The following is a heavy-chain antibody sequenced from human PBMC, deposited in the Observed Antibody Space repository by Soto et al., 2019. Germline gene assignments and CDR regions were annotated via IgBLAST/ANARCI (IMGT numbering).Heavy chain of an antibody. Sequence: GGSLRLSCAASGFTLSSYWMHWVRQAPGKGLVWVSRINNDGSSTSYADSVKGRFTISRDNAKNTLYLQMSSLRAEDTAVYYCAREACCGCSCFYFGPYYWGQGTLVPVSS. V-gene: IGHV3-74*01. D-gene: IGHD2-15*01. CDR2: INNDGSST. CDR1: GFTLSSYW. J-gene: IGHJ4*02. CDR3: AREACCGCSCFYFGPYY.